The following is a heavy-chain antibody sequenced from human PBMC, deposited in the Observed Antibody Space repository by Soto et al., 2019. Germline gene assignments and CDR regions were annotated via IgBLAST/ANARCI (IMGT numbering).Heavy chain of an antibody. V-gene: IGHV3-30*03. CDR2: ISYDEINK. CDR1: GFTFSSYG. Sequence: PGGSLRLSCAASGFTFSSYGMHWVRQAPGKGLEWVAIISYDEINKYYADSVKGRFTISRDNSKNTLYLQMNSLRAEDTAVYYCSISVYNWKHGCFDFWGKGTLVTVSS. D-gene: IGHD1-1*01. J-gene: IGHJ4*02. CDR3: SISVYNWKHGCFDF.